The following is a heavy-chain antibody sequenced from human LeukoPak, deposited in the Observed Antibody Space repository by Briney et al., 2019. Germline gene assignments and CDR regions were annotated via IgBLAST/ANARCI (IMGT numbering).Heavy chain of an antibody. CDR2: ISSSSSTI. J-gene: IGHJ4*02. V-gene: IGHV3-48*02. Sequence: GGSLRLSCAASGFTFSSYSMNWVRQAPGKGLEWVSYISSSSSTIYYADSVKGRFTISRDNAKNSLYLQMNSLRDEDTAVYYCARGGNYDFWSGYYTAIDYWGLGTLVTVSS. D-gene: IGHD3-3*01. CDR1: GFTFSSYS. CDR3: ARGGNYDFWSGYYTAIDY.